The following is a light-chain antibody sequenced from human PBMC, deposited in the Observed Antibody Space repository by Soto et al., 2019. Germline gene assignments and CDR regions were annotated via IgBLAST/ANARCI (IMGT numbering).Light chain of an antibody. V-gene: IGKV1-5*03. CDR3: QQYGSYWTT. Sequence: DIQMTQSPSTLSASVGDRVTITCRASQSISSSLAWYQQKPGKAPKLLIYKASSLESGVPSRFSGSGSGTEFTLTISSLQPDDFATYYCQQYGSYWTTFGGGTKVEIK. J-gene: IGKJ4*01. CDR2: KAS. CDR1: QSISSS.